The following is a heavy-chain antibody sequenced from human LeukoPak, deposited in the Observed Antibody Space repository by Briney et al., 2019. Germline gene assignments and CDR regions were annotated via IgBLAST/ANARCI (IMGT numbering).Heavy chain of an antibody. V-gene: IGHV4-59*01. D-gene: IGHD3-10*01. J-gene: IGHJ5*02. CDR2: IYHSGST. CDR1: GGSISPYY. Sequence: SETLSLTCTVSGGSISPYYWSWIRQPPGKGLEWIGYIYHSGSTNYNPSLKSRVTISVDTPKNQISLKLSSVTAADTAVYYCARDGFGDYGSGSYPVWFDPWGQGTLVTVSS. CDR3: ARDGFGDYGSGSYPVWFDP.